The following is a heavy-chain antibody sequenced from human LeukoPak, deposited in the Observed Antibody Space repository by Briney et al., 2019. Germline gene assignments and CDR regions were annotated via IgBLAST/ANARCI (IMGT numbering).Heavy chain of an antibody. CDR2: IYYSGST. V-gene: IGHV4-59*08. J-gene: IGHJ6*02. CDR1: GGSISSYY. CDR3: ARHESPWLLGYYYGMDV. Sequence: SETLSLTCTVSGGSISSYYWSWIRQPPGKGLEWIGYIYYSGSTNYNPSLKSRVTISVDTSKNQFSLKLSSVTAADTAVYYCARHESPWLLGYYYGMDVWGQGTTVTVSS. D-gene: IGHD5-18*01.